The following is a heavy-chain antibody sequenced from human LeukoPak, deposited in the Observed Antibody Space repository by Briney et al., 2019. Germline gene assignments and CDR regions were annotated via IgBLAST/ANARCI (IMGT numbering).Heavy chain of an antibody. CDR2: IIPILGIA. V-gene: IGHV1-69*04. CDR1: GYTFTGYY. Sequence: KVSCKASGYTFTGYYMHWVRQAPGQGLEWMGRIIPILGIANYAQKFQGRVTITADKSTSTAYMELSSLRSEDTAVYYCARGPYNWNEEYYFDYWGQGTLVTVSS. CDR3: ARGPYNWNEEYYFDY. D-gene: IGHD1-1*01. J-gene: IGHJ4*02.